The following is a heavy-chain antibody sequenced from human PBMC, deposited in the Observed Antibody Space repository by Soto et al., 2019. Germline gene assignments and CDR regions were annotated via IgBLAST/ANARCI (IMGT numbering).Heavy chain of an antibody. V-gene: IGHV3-23*01. J-gene: IGHJ4*02. CDR1: GFTFSSHA. CDR2: ITGSGDST. D-gene: IGHD6-19*01. CDR3: TQALQFSGWLSAQTFDY. Sequence: EVQLLESGGGLVQPGGSLRLSCAVSGFTFSSHAMSWVRQAPGKGLECVSSITGSGDSTYYADSVKGRFTISRDKSKSTLYLQMNSLRAEDTAVYYCTQALQFSGWLSAQTFDYWGQGTQVTVSS.